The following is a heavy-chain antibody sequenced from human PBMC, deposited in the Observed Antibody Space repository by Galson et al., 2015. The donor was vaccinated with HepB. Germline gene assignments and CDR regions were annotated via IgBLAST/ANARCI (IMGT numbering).Heavy chain of an antibody. D-gene: IGHD6-13*01. V-gene: IGHV3-23*01. J-gene: IGHJ4*02. CDR2: IVGSGGST. CDR1: GFTFSGYA. CDR3: AKEDGRGIGLAAAF. Sequence: SLRLSCAASGFTFSGYAMSWVRQAPGKGLEWVSAIVGSGGSTYYADSVKGRFTISRDNSKNTLYLRMNSLRAEDTAIYYCAKEDGRGIGLAAAFWGQGTLVTVSS.